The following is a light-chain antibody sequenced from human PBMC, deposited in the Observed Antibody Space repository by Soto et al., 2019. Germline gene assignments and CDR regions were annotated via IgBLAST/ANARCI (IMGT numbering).Light chain of an antibody. CDR2: ATS. J-gene: IGKJ2*01. Sequence: DIPMTQSPSSLSASVGDSVTITCRANQSISGSLNWYQQRPGKAPNVLIYATSSLQSGVPSRFSGSGSGTDFTLTISSLQPEDFATYYCQQSYSTPYTFGQGTKLEIK. V-gene: IGKV1-39*01. CDR3: QQSYSTPYT. CDR1: QSISGS.